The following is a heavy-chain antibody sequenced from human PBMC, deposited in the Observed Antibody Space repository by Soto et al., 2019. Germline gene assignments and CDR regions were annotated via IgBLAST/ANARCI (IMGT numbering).Heavy chain of an antibody. CDR1: GFTFSSYG. CDR3: AKDPLKGEGTPNRVNFDY. CDR2: ISYDGSNK. D-gene: IGHD3-10*01. J-gene: IGHJ4*02. Sequence: PGGSLRLSCAASGFTFSSYGMHWVRQAPGKGLEWVAVISYDGSNKYYADSVKGRFTISRDNSKNTLYLQMNSLRAEDTAVYYCAKDPLKGEGTPNRVNFDYWGQGTLVTVS. V-gene: IGHV3-30*18.